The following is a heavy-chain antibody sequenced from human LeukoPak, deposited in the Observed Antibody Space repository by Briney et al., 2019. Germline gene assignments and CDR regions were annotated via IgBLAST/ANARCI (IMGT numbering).Heavy chain of an antibody. J-gene: IGHJ4*02. Sequence: SETLSLTCTVSGGSISSYYWSWIRQPPGKGLEWIGYIYYSGSTNCNPSLKSRVTISVDTSKNQFSLKLSSVTAADTAVYYCARGAGARILTGYYYWGQGTLVTVSP. CDR1: GGSISSYY. V-gene: IGHV4-59*01. D-gene: IGHD3-9*01. CDR2: IYYSGST. CDR3: ARGAGARILTGYYY.